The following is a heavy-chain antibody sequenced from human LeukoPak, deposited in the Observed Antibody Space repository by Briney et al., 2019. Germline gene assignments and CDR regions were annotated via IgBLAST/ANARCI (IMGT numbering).Heavy chain of an antibody. J-gene: IGHJ4*02. V-gene: IGHV3-66*01. CDR3: ARDLAAYGVNY. CDR1: GFTVSSNY. CDR2: IYSGGST. Sequence: GGSLRLSCAASGFTVSSNYMSWVRQAPGKGLEWVSVIYSGGSTYYADSVKGRFTISRDNSKNTLYLQMNSLRAEDTAVYYCARDLAAYGVNYWGQGTLVTVSS. D-gene: IGHD4-17*01.